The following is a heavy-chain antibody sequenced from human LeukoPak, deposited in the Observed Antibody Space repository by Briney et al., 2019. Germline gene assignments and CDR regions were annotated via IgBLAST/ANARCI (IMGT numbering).Heavy chain of an antibody. CDR2: ISGSGGST. D-gene: IGHD6-25*01. CDR3: ARETAAAGSGGFDY. J-gene: IGHJ4*02. V-gene: IGHV3-23*01. Sequence: PGGSLRLSCAASGFTFSSYAMSWVRQAPGKGLEWVSAISGSGGSTYYADSVKGRFTISRDNSKNTLYLQMSSLRAEDTAVYYCARETAAAGSGGFDYWGQGTLVTVSS. CDR1: GFTFSSYA.